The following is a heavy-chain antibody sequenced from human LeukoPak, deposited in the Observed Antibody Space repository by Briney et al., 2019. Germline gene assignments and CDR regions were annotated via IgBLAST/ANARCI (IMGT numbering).Heavy chain of an antibody. V-gene: IGHV4-59*12. CDR2: IYYSGST. J-gene: IGHJ4*02. CDR1: GGSISGYY. D-gene: IGHD3-10*01. Sequence: PSETLSLTCSVSGGSISGYYWSWIRQPPGQGLECVGYIYYSGSTNYNPSLKSRVIISQDTSKNQFSLKLSSVTAADTAVYYCARDGPYGSGSYYYWGQGTLVIVSS. CDR3: ARDGPYGSGSYYY.